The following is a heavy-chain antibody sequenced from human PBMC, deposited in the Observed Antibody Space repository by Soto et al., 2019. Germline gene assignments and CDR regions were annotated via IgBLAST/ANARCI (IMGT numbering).Heavy chain of an antibody. D-gene: IGHD3-10*01. Sequence: SGPTLVNPTETLTLTCNVSGFPLTTGRMGVSWIRQPPGKALEWLAHIFSDAERSYSRSLQGRLTVSKVGSGSHVVLTMTNMDPVDTGTYFCVRMNAESYSSYYAMDVWGQGTTVTVSS. CDR2: IFSDAER. CDR3: VRMNAESYSSYYAMDV. V-gene: IGHV2-26*01. CDR1: GFPLTTGRMG. J-gene: IGHJ6*02.